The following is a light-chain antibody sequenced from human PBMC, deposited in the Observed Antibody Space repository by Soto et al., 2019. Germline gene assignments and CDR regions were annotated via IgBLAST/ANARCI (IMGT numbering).Light chain of an antibody. Sequence: DIVMTQSPDSLAVSLDERATINCKSSQSVLYSSNNKNYLAWYQQKPGQPPKLLIYWASTRESGVPDRFSGSGSGTDFTLTISSLQAEDVAVYYGQQYYSTPYTFGQGTKLEIK. CDR2: WAS. CDR3: QQYYSTPYT. CDR1: QSVLYSSNNKNY. J-gene: IGKJ2*01. V-gene: IGKV4-1*01.